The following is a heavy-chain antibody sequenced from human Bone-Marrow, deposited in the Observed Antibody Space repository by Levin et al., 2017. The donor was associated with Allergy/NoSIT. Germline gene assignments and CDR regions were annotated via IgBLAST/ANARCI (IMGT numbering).Heavy chain of an antibody. D-gene: IGHD3-22*01. J-gene: IGHJ4*02. Sequence: GGSLRLSCAASGFTFSSYAMSWVRQAPGKGLEWVSAISGSGGSTYYADSVKGRFTISRDNSKNTLYLQMNSLRAEDTAVYYCAKDFALVVTTPSVVYWGQGTLVTVSS. V-gene: IGHV3-23*01. CDR1: GFTFSSYA. CDR3: AKDFALVVTTPSVVY. CDR2: ISGSGGST.